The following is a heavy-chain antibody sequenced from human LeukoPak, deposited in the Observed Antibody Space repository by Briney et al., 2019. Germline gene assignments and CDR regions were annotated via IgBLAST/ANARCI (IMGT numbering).Heavy chain of an antibody. V-gene: IGHV3-23*01. Sequence: GGSLRLSCAASTFSFSEYPMGWVRQAPGKGLEWVSGISAGGDGTYYADPVKGRFTISRDNSKSTLFLQMNSLRAEDTAKYYCAKSLLTTATGTGRASDIWGQGTMVTVSS. J-gene: IGHJ3*02. D-gene: IGHD1-1*01. CDR3: AKSLLTTATGTGRASDI. CDR1: TFSFSEYP. CDR2: ISAGGDGT.